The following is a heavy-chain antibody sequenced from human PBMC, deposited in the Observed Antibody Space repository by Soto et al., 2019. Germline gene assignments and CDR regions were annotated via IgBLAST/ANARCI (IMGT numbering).Heavy chain of an antibody. D-gene: IGHD5-18*01. Sequence: SETLSLTCTVSGGSISSYYWSWIRQPAGKGLEWIGRIYTSGSTNYNPSLKSRVTMSVDTSENQFSLKLSSVTAADTAVYYCARAPTKGYSYGPYYYYGMDVWGQGTTVTVSS. CDR2: IYTSGST. V-gene: IGHV4-4*07. CDR3: ARAPTKGYSYGPYYYYGMDV. CDR1: GGSISSYY. J-gene: IGHJ6*02.